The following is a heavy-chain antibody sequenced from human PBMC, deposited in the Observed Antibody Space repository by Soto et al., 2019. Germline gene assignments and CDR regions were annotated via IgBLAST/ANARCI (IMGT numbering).Heavy chain of an antibody. CDR3: TRLSRPNNERYYYYGTDV. CDR1: GFTFSGSA. CDR2: IRSKANSYAT. D-gene: IGHD1-1*01. J-gene: IGHJ6*02. V-gene: IGHV3-73*01. Sequence: GGSLRLSCAASGFTFSGSAMHWVRQASGKGLEWVGRIRSKANSYATAYAASVKGRFTISRDDSKNTAYLQMNSLKTEDTAVYYCTRLSRPNNERYYYYGTDVWGQGTTVTVSS.